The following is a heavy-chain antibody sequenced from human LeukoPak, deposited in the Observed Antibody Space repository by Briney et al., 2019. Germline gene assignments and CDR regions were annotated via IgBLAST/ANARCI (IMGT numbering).Heavy chain of an antibody. J-gene: IGHJ4*02. D-gene: IGHD6-13*01. CDR3: ARGPSSNWSGLDF. Sequence: PGGSLRLSCAASGIIFSTYNMNWVRQAPGKGLEWVSYISGTSVTIYYADSVKGRFTVSRDNAKNTLYLQVNNLRAEDTAVYYCARGPSSNWSGLDFWGQGTLLTVSS. V-gene: IGHV3-48*04. CDR2: ISGTSVTI. CDR1: GIIFSTYN.